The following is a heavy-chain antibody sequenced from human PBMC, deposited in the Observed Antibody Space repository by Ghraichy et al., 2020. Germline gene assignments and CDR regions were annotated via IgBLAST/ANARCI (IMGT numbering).Heavy chain of an antibody. J-gene: IGHJ4*02. D-gene: IGHD1-26*01. Sequence: SVKVSCKASGGTFSSYAISWVRQAPGQGLEWMGGIIPIFGTANYAQKFQGRVTITADKSTSTAYMELSSLRSEDTAVYYCARGAMGATFVFDYWGQGTLVTVSS. CDR2: IIPIFGTA. V-gene: IGHV1-69*06. CDR1: GGTFSSYA. CDR3: ARGAMGATFVFDY.